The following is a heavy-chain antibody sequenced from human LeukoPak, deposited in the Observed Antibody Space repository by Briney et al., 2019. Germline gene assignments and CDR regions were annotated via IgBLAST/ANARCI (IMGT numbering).Heavy chain of an antibody. Sequence: ASVKVSCKASGYTLTSYGISWVRQAPGQGLEWMGWISAYNGNTNYAQKFQGRVTMTRDMSTSTVYMELSSLRPEDTAVYYCARDGGIVATNDKVYYYYYMDVWGKGTTVTVSS. V-gene: IGHV1-18*01. D-gene: IGHD5-12*01. CDR3: ARDGGIVATNDKVYYYYYMDV. CDR2: ISAYNGNT. J-gene: IGHJ6*03. CDR1: GYTLTSYG.